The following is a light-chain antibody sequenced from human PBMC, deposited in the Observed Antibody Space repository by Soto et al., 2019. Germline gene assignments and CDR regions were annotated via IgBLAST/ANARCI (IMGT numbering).Light chain of an antibody. CDR3: QQTFRTPHT. J-gene: IGKJ2*01. Sequence: DIQMTQSPASLSASVGDRVTITCRASQTISSYLNWYQQKAGAAPKLLIYSASTLQSGVPSRFSGSGFGTDYTLTSSSLQPADFAFYYCQQTFRTPHTFGQWTKLDIK. CDR1: QTISSY. V-gene: IGKV1-39*01. CDR2: SAS.